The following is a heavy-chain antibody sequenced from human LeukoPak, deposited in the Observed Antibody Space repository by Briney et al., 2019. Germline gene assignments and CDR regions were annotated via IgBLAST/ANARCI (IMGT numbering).Heavy chain of an antibody. D-gene: IGHD1-26*01. Sequence: ASVKVSCKASGYIFINYGISWVRQAPGQGLEWMGWINPKSGGTNYAQKFRGRVTMTRDTSISTAYMELSGLRSDDTAVYYCARDSGLGPTWHPFDHWGQGTPVTVSS. CDR1: GYIFINYG. J-gene: IGHJ4*02. CDR3: ARDSGLGPTWHPFDH. CDR2: INPKSGGT. V-gene: IGHV1-2*02.